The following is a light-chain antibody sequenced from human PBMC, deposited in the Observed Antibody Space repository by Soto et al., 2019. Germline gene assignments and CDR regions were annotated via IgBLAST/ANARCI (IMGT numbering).Light chain of an antibody. J-gene: IGKJ4*01. CDR1: QSVSSY. V-gene: IGKV3-11*01. Sequence: EIVLTQSPATLSLSPGERATLSCRASQSVSSYLAWYQQKPGQAPRLLIYDASNRATGIPVRFSGSGSGTDITLTISSLEPEDFAVYYCQQRRNWPLTFGGGTKVEIK. CDR3: QQRRNWPLT. CDR2: DAS.